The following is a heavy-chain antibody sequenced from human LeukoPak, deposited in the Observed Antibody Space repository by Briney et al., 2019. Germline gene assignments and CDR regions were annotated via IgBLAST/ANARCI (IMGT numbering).Heavy chain of an antibody. CDR3: ARVGIVATIPAFDY. J-gene: IGHJ4*02. CDR1: GYTFTSYG. D-gene: IGHD5-12*01. Sequence: GASVKVSCKASGYTFTSYGISWVRQAPGQGLEWMGWISAYSGNANYAQKLQGRVTMTTDTSTSTAYIELRSLRSDDTAVYYCARVGIVATIPAFDYWGQGTLVTVSS. V-gene: IGHV1-18*01. CDR2: ISAYSGNA.